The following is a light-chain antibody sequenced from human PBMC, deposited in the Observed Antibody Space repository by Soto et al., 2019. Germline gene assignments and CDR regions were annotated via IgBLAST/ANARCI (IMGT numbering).Light chain of an antibody. J-gene: IGKJ5*01. CDR1: QSVSGN. CDR3: QQYDNWPPIT. Sequence: EIVTTQSPATLSVSPGERATLTCRASQSVSGNLAWYQQKPGQAPRLLIYDASTRATGIPARFSGSGSGTEFTLTISSLQSEDFAVYYCQQYDNWPPITFGQGTRLEIK. V-gene: IGKV3-15*01. CDR2: DAS.